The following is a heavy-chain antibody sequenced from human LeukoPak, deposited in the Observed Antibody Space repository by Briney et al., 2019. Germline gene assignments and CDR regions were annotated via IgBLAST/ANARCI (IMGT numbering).Heavy chain of an antibody. CDR3: ARVGNSSS. V-gene: IGHV1-2*02. J-gene: IGHJ5*02. D-gene: IGHD6-6*01. CDR1: GYTFTGYY. Sequence: GASVKVSCKASGYTFTGYYLHWVRQAPGQGLEWMGWINPNSGDTHNAQKFQGRVTMTRDTSITTAYMELSSLRSDDTAVYYCARVGNSSSWGQGTLVTVSS. CDR2: INPNSGDT.